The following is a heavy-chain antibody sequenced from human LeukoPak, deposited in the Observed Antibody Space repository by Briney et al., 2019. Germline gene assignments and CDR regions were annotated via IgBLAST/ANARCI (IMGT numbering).Heavy chain of an antibody. V-gene: IGHV3-30*03. Sequence: PGRSLRLSCAASGFTFSSYGMHWVRQAPAKGLEWVAIISYDGSNKYYADSVKGRFTISRDNAKNSLYLQMNSLRAEDTAVYYCARVGGDYEAANPDTEIDYWGQGTLVTVSS. CDR3: ARVGGDYEAANPDTEIDY. CDR1: GFTFSSYG. D-gene: IGHD4-17*01. CDR2: ISYDGSNK. J-gene: IGHJ4*02.